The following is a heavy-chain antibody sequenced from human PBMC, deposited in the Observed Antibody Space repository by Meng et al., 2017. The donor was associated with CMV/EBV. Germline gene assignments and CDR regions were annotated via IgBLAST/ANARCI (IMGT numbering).Heavy chain of an antibody. D-gene: IGHD4-11*01. V-gene: IGHV1-18*01. CDR1: GYTFTSYG. Sequence: ASVKVSCKASGYTFTSYGISWVRQAPGQGLEWMGWISAYNGNTNYAQKLQGRVTMTTDTSTSTAYMELRSLRSDDTAVYYCARRNNYNYYYDGMDVWGQGTTVTVSS. CDR3: ARRNNYNYYYDGMDV. CDR2: ISAYNGNT. J-gene: IGHJ6*02.